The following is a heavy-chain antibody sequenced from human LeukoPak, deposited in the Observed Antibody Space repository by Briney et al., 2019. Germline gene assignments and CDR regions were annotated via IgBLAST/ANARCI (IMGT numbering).Heavy chain of an antibody. V-gene: IGHV3-53*05. J-gene: IGHJ4*02. CDR3: ARDMNVPRYIAVAGSGGD. D-gene: IGHD6-19*01. Sequence: PGGSLRLSCAASGFTVSSNYMSWVRQAPGKGLEWVSVIYSGGSTYYADSVKGRFTISRDNSKNTMYLQMNSLRPDDTAVYYCARDMNVPRYIAVAGSGGDWGQGSLVTVSS. CDR2: IYSGGST. CDR1: GFTVSSNY.